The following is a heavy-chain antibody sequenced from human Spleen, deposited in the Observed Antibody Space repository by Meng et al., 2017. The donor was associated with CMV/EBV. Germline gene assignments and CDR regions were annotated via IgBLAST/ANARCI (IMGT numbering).Heavy chain of an antibody. Sequence: GGSLRLSCVASGFTFSTYWMDWVRQAPGEGLVWVSRISSDVTKTTYADFVKGRFTISRDNAKNTLYLQMNSLRVEDTAIYYCARDRLSPFYDSGSGAHATTHGVDVWGQGTTVTVSS. V-gene: IGHV3-74*03. D-gene: IGHD3-3*01. J-gene: IGHJ6*02. CDR1: GFTFSTYW. CDR2: ISSDVTKT. CDR3: ARDRLSPFYDSGSGAHATTHGVDV.